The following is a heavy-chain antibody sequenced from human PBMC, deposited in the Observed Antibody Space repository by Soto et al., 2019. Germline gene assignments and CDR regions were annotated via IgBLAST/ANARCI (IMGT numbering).Heavy chain of an antibody. Sequence: QITLRESGPALVKPTQTLTLTCTFSGFSLTTSGEGVGWIRQPPGKAPEWLALIYWDDDKRYSPSLKNRLTISGDTSSSQVVLTMPNLDPVDTATYYCAHRNKTVIVAPYFDSWRQGTLVTVSS. CDR2: IYWDDDK. D-gene: IGHD1-1*01. CDR1: GFSLTTSGEG. V-gene: IGHV2-5*02. J-gene: IGHJ4*02. CDR3: AHRNKTVIVAPYFDS.